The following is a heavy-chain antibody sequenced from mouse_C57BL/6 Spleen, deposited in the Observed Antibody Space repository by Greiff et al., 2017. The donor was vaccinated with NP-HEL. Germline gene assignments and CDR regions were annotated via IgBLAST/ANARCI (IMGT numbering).Heavy chain of an antibody. J-gene: IGHJ4*01. CDR1: GFSLTSYG. CDR2: IWSDGST. V-gene: IGHV2-6-1*01. Sequence: VMLVESGPGLVAPSQSLSITCTVSGFSLTSYGVHWVRQPPGKGLEWLVVIWSDGSTTYNSALKSRLSISKDNSKSQVFLKMNSLQTDDTAMYYCARHEYYGLYAMDYWGQGTSVTVSS. CDR3: ARHEYYGLYAMDY. D-gene: IGHD1-1*01.